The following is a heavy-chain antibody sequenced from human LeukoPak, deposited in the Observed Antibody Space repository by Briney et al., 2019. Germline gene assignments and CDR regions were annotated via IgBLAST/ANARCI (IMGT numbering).Heavy chain of an antibody. CDR2: IYPGDSDI. Sequence: GESLKISCEGSGYRFTNYWIGWVRQMPGKGLECMGIIYPGDSDIRYSPSFQGQVTISADKSISTAYLQWSSLKASDTAMYYCARGYGGNPGGFDYWGQGTLVTVSS. V-gene: IGHV5-51*01. D-gene: IGHD4-23*01. J-gene: IGHJ4*02. CDR1: GYRFTNYW. CDR3: ARGYGGNPGGFDY.